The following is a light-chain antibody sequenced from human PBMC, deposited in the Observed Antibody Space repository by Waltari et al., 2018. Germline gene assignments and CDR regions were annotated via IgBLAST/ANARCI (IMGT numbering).Light chain of an antibody. J-gene: IGKJ5*01. V-gene: IGKV3-20*01. CDR3: QQYGRLIT. CDR1: QSLSSSY. Sequence: EIVLTQSPGTLSLSPGERATLSCRASQSLSSSYLAWYQQKPGQAPRLLIYGTSSRATGFPDRFSGSGSGTDFTLTISRLEPEDFAVYFCQQYGRLITFGQGTRLEIK. CDR2: GTS.